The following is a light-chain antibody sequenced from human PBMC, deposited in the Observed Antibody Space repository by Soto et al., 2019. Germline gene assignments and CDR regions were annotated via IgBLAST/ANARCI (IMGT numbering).Light chain of an antibody. Sequence: EIVLTQSPGTLSLSPGERATLSCRASLTVSSNLAWYQQKPGQAPRLLIYGASSRATGIPDRFSGSGSGTDFTLTISRLEPEDFAVYYCQQYGSSPRTFGGGTKVDIK. CDR1: LTVSSN. CDR2: GAS. J-gene: IGKJ4*01. V-gene: IGKV3-20*01. CDR3: QQYGSSPRT.